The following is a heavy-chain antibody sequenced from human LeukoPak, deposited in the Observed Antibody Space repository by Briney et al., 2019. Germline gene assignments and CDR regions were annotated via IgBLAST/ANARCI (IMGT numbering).Heavy chain of an antibody. D-gene: IGHD1-14*01. J-gene: IGHJ5*02. CDR2: IIPLFHTA. Sequence: GASVKVSCKASGGTFNNHAISWVRQAPGQGLEWMGGIIPLFHTANYAQKFQGRVTITADESTSTAYLDLRSLKSDDTAVYYCARDPGTTLLFHNWFDPWGQGTLVTVSS. V-gene: IGHV1-69*13. CDR3: ARDPGTTLLFHNWFDP. CDR1: GGTFNNHA.